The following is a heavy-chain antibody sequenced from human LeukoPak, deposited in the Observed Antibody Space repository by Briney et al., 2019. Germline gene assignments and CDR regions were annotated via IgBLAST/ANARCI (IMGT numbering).Heavy chain of an antibody. J-gene: IGHJ4*02. D-gene: IGHD3-9*01. CDR1: GYTFNTHG. CDR3: ASSNYDILTGSLGHFDY. V-gene: IGHV1-18*01. CDR2: INTYNGNT. Sequence: ASVKVSCKASGYTFNTHGISWVRQAPGQGLEWMGWINTYNGNTNYAQKFQGRVTMTTDTSTSTAYMELRSLRSDDTAVYYCASSNYDILTGSLGHFDYWGQGTLVTVSS.